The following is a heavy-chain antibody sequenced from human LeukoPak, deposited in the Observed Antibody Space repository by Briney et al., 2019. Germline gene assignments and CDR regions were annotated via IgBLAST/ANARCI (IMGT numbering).Heavy chain of an antibody. D-gene: IGHD1-7*01. CDR1: GYTFTGYY. CDR3: ARGGNWNFQTDYYYYYYMDV. J-gene: IGHJ6*03. Sequence: ASVKVSCKASGYTFTGYYMHWVRQAPGQGLEWMGWIDPNSGGTNYAQKLQGRVTMTTDTSTSTAYMELRSLRSDDTAVYYCARGGNWNFQTDYYYYYYMDVWGKGTTVTVSS. CDR2: IDPNSGGT. V-gene: IGHV1-2*02.